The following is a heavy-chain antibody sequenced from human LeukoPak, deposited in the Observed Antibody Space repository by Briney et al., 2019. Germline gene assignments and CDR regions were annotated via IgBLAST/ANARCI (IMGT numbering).Heavy chain of an antibody. CDR2: IYYRGST. J-gene: IGHJ4*02. V-gene: IGHV4-59*01. D-gene: IGHD2-21*01. Sequence: SETLSLTCTVSGGSISSYYWNWIRQPPGKGLEWIGFIYYRGSTNYNPSLKSRVTISVDTSKNQFSLKLSSVTAADTAVYYCARASPGLFDCCGQGTLVTVSS. CDR3: ARASPGLFDC. CDR1: GGSISSYY.